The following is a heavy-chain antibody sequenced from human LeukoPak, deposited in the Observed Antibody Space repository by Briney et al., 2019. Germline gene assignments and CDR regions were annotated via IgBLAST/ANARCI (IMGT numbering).Heavy chain of an antibody. CDR3: AKQTPYYYDSSDWASYYFDY. CDR2: ISSGGTGS. CDR1: GFTFSSYA. V-gene: IGHV3-23*01. D-gene: IGHD3-22*01. Sequence: GGSLRLSCAASGFTFSSYAMTCVRQAPGKGLEGVSPISSGGTGSYYADSVMGRFTISRDKSKNTLSLQMTSLRADDTAVYYCAKQTPYYYDSSDWASYYFDYWGQGTLVTVSS. J-gene: IGHJ4*02.